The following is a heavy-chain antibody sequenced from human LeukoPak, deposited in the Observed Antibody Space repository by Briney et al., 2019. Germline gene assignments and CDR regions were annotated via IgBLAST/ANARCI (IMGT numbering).Heavy chain of an antibody. CDR2: IYYSGST. Sequence: SETLSLTCTVSGASISSYYWSWIRQPPGKGLEWIGYIYYSGSTNYNPSLKSRVTISVDTSKNQFSLRLSSVTAADTAVYYCARHRYYYDSSGYYYQPWGQGTLVTVSP. D-gene: IGHD3-22*01. CDR3: ARHRYYYDSSGYYYQP. J-gene: IGHJ5*02. V-gene: IGHV4-59*01. CDR1: GASISSYY.